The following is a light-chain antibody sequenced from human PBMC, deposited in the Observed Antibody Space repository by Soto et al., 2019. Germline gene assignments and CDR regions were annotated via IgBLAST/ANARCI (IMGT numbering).Light chain of an antibody. J-gene: IGKJ5*01. CDR2: DAS. CDR3: QHRSNWPIT. Sequence: EIVLTQSPATLSLSPGEIATLSCRASQSVSGFLAWYPQKPGQAPRLLIYDASNRATGIPARFSGSGSGTDFTLTISSLEPEDFAVYYCQHRSNWPITFGQGTRLEIK. CDR1: QSVSGF. V-gene: IGKV3-11*01.